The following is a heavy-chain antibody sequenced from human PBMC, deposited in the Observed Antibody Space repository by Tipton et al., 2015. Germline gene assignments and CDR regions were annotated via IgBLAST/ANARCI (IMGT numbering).Heavy chain of an antibody. CDR3: AKTHGAYDWYLDQ. Sequence: TLSLTCTVSGGSISRYYWSWIRQPPGKGLEWIGYIYYSGSTNYNPSLKSRVTISVDTSKNQFSLKLRSVTAADTAVYFCAKTHGAYDWYLDQWGQGTLVTVSS. CDR1: GGSISRYY. CDR2: IYYSGST. V-gene: IGHV4-59*01. J-gene: IGHJ4*02. D-gene: IGHD5-12*01.